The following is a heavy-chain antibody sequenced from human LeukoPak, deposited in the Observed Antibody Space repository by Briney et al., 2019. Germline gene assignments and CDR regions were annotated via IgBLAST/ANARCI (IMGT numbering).Heavy chain of an antibody. Sequence: PGGSLRLSCAASGFTVSSNYMSWVRQAPGKGLEWVSVIYSGGSTYYADSVKGRFTISRDNSKNTLYLQMNSLRAEDTAVYYCARGHYYDSSGYPTAFDYWGQGTLVTVSS. V-gene: IGHV3-66*01. CDR1: GFTVSSNY. D-gene: IGHD3-22*01. CDR3: ARGHYYDSSGYPTAFDY. CDR2: IYSGGST. J-gene: IGHJ4*02.